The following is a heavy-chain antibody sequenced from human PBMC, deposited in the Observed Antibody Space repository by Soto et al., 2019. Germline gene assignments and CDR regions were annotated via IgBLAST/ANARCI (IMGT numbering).Heavy chain of an antibody. CDR3: AREGELSLRFDP. CDR2: INPNSGGT. D-gene: IGHD1-26*01. CDR1: GYTFTGYY. V-gene: IGHV1-2*04. Sequence: ASVKVSCKASGYTFTGYYMHWVRQAPGQGPEWMGWINPNSGGTNYAQKFQGWVTMTRDTSISTAYMELSRLRSDDTAVYYCAREGELSLRFDPWGQGTLVTVSS. J-gene: IGHJ5*02.